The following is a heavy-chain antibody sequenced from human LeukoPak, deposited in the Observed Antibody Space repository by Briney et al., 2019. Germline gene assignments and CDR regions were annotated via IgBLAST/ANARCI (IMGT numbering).Heavy chain of an antibody. V-gene: IGHV3-23*01. J-gene: IGHJ4*02. CDR3: ARGSITMIVVVTPAPDY. CDR2: ISGSGGST. CDR1: GFTFSSYA. D-gene: IGHD3-22*01. Sequence: GRSLRLSCAASGFTFSSYAMSWVRQAPGKGLEWVSAISGSGGSTYYADSVKGRFTISRDNSKNTLYLQMNSLRAEDTAVYYCARGSITMIVVVTPAPDYWGQGTLVTVSS.